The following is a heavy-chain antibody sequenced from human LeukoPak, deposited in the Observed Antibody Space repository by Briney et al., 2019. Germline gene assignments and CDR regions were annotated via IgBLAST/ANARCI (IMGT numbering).Heavy chain of an antibody. CDR1: GFTVSSNY. Sequence: PGGSLRLSCAASGFTVSSNYMNWVRQAPGKGLEWVSVIYGGGSPYYADSVKGRFTISRDNSKNTLYLQMSSLTAEDTAVYYCARELGEFDFWGQGTLVTVSS. CDR3: ARELGEFDF. CDR2: IYGGGSP. V-gene: IGHV3-53*01. D-gene: IGHD3-16*01. J-gene: IGHJ4*02.